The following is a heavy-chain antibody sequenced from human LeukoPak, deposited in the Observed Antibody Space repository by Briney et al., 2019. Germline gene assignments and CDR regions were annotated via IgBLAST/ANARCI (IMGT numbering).Heavy chain of an antibody. V-gene: IGHV4-4*02. D-gene: IGHD2/OR15-2a*01. Sequence: SGTLSLTCGVSGGSIKSTNWWAWVRQPPGQGLEWIGEISLSGQTNFNPSLNGRVTISLDESRNQLSLKLTSVTASDTALYYCSRESWAFCPFGNWGQGTLVIVPP. CDR1: GGSIKSTNW. CDR2: ISLSGQT. CDR3: SRESWAFCPFGN. J-gene: IGHJ4*02.